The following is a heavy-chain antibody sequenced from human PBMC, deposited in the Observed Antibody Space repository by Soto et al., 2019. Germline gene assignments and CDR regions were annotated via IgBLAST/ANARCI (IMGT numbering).Heavy chain of an antibody. CDR3: VPSSGGWFPY. CDR2: ISYDGSNK. D-gene: IGHD6-19*01. CDR1: GFTFSSYG. J-gene: IGHJ4*02. V-gene: IGHV3-30*03. Sequence: GGSLRLSCAASGFTFSSYGMHWVRQAPGKGLEWVAVISYDGSNKYYADSVKGRFTISRDNSKNTLYLQMNSLRAEDTAVYYCVPSSGGWFPYWGQGTLVTVSS.